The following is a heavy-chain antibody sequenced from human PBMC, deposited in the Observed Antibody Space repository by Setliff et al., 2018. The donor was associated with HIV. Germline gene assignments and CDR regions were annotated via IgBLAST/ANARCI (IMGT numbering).Heavy chain of an antibody. CDR3: ARMDSSTWPDYYFYGMDV. D-gene: IGHD2-2*01. CDR1: GGSISSGSYY. CDR2: IYTSGST. V-gene: IGHV4-61*02. Sequence: LSLTCTVSGGSISSGSYYWTWIRLPAGKGLEWIGRIYTSGSTNYSPSHKSRVTISLDMSKNQFSLKLRSVTAADTAVYYCARMDSSTWPDYYFYGMDVWGQGTTVTVSS. J-gene: IGHJ6*02.